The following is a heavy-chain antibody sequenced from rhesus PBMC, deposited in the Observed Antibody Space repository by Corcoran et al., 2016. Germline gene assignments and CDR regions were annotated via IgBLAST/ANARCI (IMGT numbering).Heavy chain of an antibody. V-gene: IGHV1-198*02. D-gene: IGHD6-13*01. CDR3: ARGGIAAPFDY. J-gene: IGHJ4*01. CDR1: GSTFGRYA. CDR2: IIPLVGIT. Sequence: QVQLVQSGAEVKKPAASVKVSGKASGSTFGRYAINWVRQAPGQGLEWMGVIIPLVGITNYAEKFQGRITITADTSTNTAYMELGSLRSEDTAVYYCARGGIAAPFDYWGQGVLVTVSS.